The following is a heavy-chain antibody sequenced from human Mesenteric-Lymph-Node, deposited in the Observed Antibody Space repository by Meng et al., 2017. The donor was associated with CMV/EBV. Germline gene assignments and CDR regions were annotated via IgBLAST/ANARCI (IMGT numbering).Heavy chain of an antibody. D-gene: IGHD3-10*01. J-gene: IGHJ4*02. CDR1: GFTFSSYW. CDR2: INSDGSST. Sequence: GESLKISCAGSGFTFSSYWMHWVRQAPGKGLVWVSRINSDGSSTSYADSVKGRFTISRDNAKNILYLQMNSLRVEDTAVYYCARLAGGSGSYPDYWGQGTLVTVSS. CDR3: ARLAGGSGSYPDY. V-gene: IGHV3-74*01.